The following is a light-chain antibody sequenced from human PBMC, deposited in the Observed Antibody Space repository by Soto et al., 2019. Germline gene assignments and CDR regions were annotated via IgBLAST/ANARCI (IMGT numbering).Light chain of an antibody. Sequence: DIQMTQSPSTLSASVGDRVTITCRASQSISSWLAWYQQKPGKAPKVLIYKASNLQSGVPSRFSGSGSGTDFTLTISSLQPDDFATYYCQQCNSYPPTFGHGTPVDIK. J-gene: IGKJ1*01. CDR1: QSISSW. V-gene: IGKV1-5*03. CDR3: QQCNSYPPT. CDR2: KAS.